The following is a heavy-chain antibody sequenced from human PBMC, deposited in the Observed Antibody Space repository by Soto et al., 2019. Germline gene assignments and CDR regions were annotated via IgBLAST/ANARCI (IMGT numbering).Heavy chain of an antibody. CDR3: ARVAIACPSSSCYNHYYYSLDV. CDR1: GGSISSYNFF. Sequence: TLSLTCTFSGGSISSYNFFWSWIRQPPGEGLEWIGYIYYRGSTYYNPSLESRLTLLVDTSKNQFSLKLRSVTAADTAVYYCARVAIACPSSSCYNHYYYSLDVWGQGTTVTVSS. V-gene: IGHV4-30-4*01. CDR2: IYYRGST. J-gene: IGHJ6*02. D-gene: IGHD2-2*02.